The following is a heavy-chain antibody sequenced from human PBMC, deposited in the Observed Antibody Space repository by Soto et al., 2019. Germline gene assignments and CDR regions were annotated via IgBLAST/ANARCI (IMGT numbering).Heavy chain of an antibody. J-gene: IGHJ6*03. CDR2: IYYSGST. CDR1: GGSISSYY. D-gene: IGHD3-9*01. Sequence: PSETLSLTCTVSGGSISSYYWSWIRQPPGKGLEWIGYIYYSGSTNYNPSLKSRVTISVDTSKNQFSLKLSSVTAADTAVYYCARSLRDFDFPRNYYYDMDVWGKGTTVTVSS. V-gene: IGHV4-59*08. CDR3: ARSLRDFDFPRNYYYDMDV.